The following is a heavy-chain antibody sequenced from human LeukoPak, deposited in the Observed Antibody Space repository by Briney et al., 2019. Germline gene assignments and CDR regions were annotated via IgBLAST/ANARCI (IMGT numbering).Heavy chain of an antibody. CDR1: GYTFTGYY. J-gene: IGHJ4*02. Sequence: GASVKVSCKASGYTFTGYYMHWVRQAPGQGLEWMGRISTYTGNSNYAQKFQDRVTMTTDTSTSTAYMELRNLSSDDTAVYSCTRTMTTGTTHGELDFWGQGTLVTVSS. V-gene: IGHV1-18*04. CDR3: TRTMTTGTTHGELDF. CDR2: ISTYTGNS. D-gene: IGHD4-17*01.